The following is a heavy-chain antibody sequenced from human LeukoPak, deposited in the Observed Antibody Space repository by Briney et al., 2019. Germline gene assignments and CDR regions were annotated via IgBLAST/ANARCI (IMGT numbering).Heavy chain of an antibody. V-gene: IGHV7-4-1*02. D-gene: IGHD2-2*01. CDR1: GYTFTSYA. CDR2: INTNTGNP. J-gene: IGHJ4*02. CDR3: ARGAPVRSTSCYDY. Sequence: ASVKVSCTVSGYTFTSYAMNWVRQAPGQGLEWMGWINTNTGNPTYAQGFTGRFVFSLDTSVSTAYLQTSSLKAEDTAVYYCARGAPVRSTSCYDYWGQGTLVTVSS.